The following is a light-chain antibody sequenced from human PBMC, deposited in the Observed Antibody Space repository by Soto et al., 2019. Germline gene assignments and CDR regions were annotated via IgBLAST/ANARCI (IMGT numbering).Light chain of an antibody. CDR3: QQDNNWPRT. V-gene: IGKV3-15*01. J-gene: IGKJ1*01. Sequence: EIVRTQSPATLSVSPGERATLSCRASQSVSSNLAWYQQKPGQAPRLLIYGASTRATDIPARFSGSGSGTEFTLTISSLPSEDVAVYYCQQDNNWPRTVGQGTKVEIQ. CDR1: QSVSSN. CDR2: GAS.